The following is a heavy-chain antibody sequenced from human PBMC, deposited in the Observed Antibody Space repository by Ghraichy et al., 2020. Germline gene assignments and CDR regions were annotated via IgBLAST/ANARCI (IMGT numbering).Heavy chain of an antibody. CDR2: VYYSGST. CDR3: ARVGAGGYENYSYYAMDV. D-gene: IGHD5-12*01. CDR1: GGSISSGAYY. V-gene: IGHV4-31*03. Sequence: SQTLSLTCTVSGGSISSGAYYWSWVRQHPGKGLEWIGYVYYSGSTYYNPSLKSRVTISVDTSKNQFSLKLSSVTAADTAVYYCARVGAGGYENYSYYAMDVWGQGTTVTVSS. J-gene: IGHJ6*02.